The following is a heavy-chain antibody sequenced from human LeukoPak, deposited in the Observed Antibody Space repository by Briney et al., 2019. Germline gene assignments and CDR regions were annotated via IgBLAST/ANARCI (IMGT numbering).Heavy chain of an antibody. V-gene: IGHV4-39*02. CDR2: ISSSGNT. J-gene: IGHJ4*02. CDR3: ARLGAGPTYYDFWSGYSSFYFDY. CDR1: GGSTSSGNYY. D-gene: IGHD3-3*01. Sequence: SETLSLTCTVSGGSTSSGNYYWGWIRQPPGKGLEWIGGISSSGNTYYNPSLKSRITIFIDTSKNHFSLKLSSVSAADTAVYYCARLGAGPTYYDFWSGYSSFYFDYWGQGTLVTVSS.